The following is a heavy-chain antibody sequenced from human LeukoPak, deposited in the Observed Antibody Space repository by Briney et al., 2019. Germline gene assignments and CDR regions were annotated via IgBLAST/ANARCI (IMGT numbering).Heavy chain of an antibody. CDR1: GFTFSSYT. CDR2: ISSSSSYI. V-gene: IGHV3-21*01. J-gene: IGHJ4*02. D-gene: IGHD1-26*01. Sequence: GGSLRLSCAASGFTFSSYTMNWVRQAPGKGLEWVSSISSSSSYIYYADSVKGRFTISRDNAKNSLYLQMNSLRAEDTAVYYCAREGLVGYSSTSIDYWGQGTLVTVSS. CDR3: AREGLVGYSSTSIDY.